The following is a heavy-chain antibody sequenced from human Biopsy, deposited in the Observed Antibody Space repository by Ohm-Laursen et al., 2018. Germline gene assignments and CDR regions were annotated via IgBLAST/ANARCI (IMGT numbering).Heavy chain of an antibody. CDR2: SDPEDGQT. CDR1: GYTLVELS. V-gene: IGHV1-24*01. J-gene: IGHJ3*01. CDR3: ATDMGGREIPNYYAFDL. D-gene: IGHD3-22*01. Sequence: ASVKVSCKVSGYTLVELSMHWVRQAPGKGLEWMGMSDPEDGQTIYAQNFQGRLTMTDDTSTDTAYMELSSLRSDDTAAYFCATDMGGREIPNYYAFDLWGQGTKVTVSS.